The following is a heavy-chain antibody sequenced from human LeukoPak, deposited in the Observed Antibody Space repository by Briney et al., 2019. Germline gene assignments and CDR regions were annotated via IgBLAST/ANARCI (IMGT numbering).Heavy chain of an antibody. V-gene: IGHV4-59*01. J-gene: IGHJ5*02. CDR2: ISYSGST. Sequence: SETLSLTCTVSGGSIGSYCWSWIRQPPGKGLEWIGYISYSGSTNYNPSLKSRVTISIDTSKNQFSLKLSSVTAADTAVYYCAREGMTTGEFDPWGQGTLVTVSS. D-gene: IGHD4-17*01. CDR1: GGSIGSYC. CDR3: AREGMTTGEFDP.